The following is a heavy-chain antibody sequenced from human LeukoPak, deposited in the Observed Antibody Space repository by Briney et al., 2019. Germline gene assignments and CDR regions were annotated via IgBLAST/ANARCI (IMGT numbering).Heavy chain of an antibody. J-gene: IGHJ3*02. CDR3: ARGVRITMVRGPYLDAFDI. V-gene: IGHV3-7*04. CDR1: GFTFSSYW. Sequence: GGSLRLSCAASGFTFSSYWMSWVRQAPGKGLEGVANIKQDGSEKYYVDSVKGRFTISRDNAKNSLYLQMNSLRAEDTAVFYCARGVRITMVRGPYLDAFDIWGQGTMVTVSS. D-gene: IGHD3-10*01. CDR2: IKQDGSEK.